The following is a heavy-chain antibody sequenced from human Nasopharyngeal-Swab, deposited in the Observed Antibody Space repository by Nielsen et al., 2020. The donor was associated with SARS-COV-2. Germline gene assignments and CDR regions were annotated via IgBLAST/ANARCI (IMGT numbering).Heavy chain of an antibody. Sequence: SETLSLTCAVYGGSFSAYYWSWIRQPPGKGLEWIGEISHSGNTNYNPSLKSRVTILVDTSKNQFALKLSSVTAADTAVYYCASQSYYYGSGSYPQTDYWGQGTLVTVSS. CDR2: ISHSGNT. J-gene: IGHJ4*02. CDR3: ASQSYYYGSGSYPQTDY. D-gene: IGHD3-10*01. V-gene: IGHV4-34*01. CDR1: GGSFSAYY.